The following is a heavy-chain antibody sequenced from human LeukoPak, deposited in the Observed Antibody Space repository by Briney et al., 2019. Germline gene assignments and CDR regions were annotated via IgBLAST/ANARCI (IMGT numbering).Heavy chain of an antibody. V-gene: IGHV4-38-2*01. D-gene: IGHD5-18*01. CDR1: GYSISSGYY. J-gene: IGHJ3*02. Sequence: PSETLSLTCAVSGYSISSGYYWGWIRQPPGKGLEWIGSIYHSGSTYYNPSLKSRVTISVDKSKNQFSLKLSSVTAADTAVCYCARRYSYGPDAFDIWGQGTMVTVSS. CDR3: ARRYSYGPDAFDI. CDR2: IYHSGST.